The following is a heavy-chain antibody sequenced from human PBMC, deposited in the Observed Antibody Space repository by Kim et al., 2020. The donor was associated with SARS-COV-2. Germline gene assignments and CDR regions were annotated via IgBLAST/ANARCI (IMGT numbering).Heavy chain of an antibody. J-gene: IGHJ6*02. CDR1: GFTFSIYE. CDR3: ARDLLWYYYGSGSYYGMDV. Sequence: GGSLRLSCAASGFTFSIYEMNWVRQAPGKGLEWFSYISSSGSTIYYADSVKGRFTISRDNAKNSLYPQMNSLRAEDTAVYYCARDLLWYYYGSGSYYGMDVWGQGTTVTVSS. D-gene: IGHD3-10*01. V-gene: IGHV3-48*03. CDR2: ISSSGSTI.